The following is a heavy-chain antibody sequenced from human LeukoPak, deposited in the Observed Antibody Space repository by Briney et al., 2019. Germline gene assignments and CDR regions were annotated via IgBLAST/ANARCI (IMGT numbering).Heavy chain of an antibody. V-gene: IGHV1-18*04. D-gene: IGHD3-3*01. CDR3: ARRTNFGVVIIGDAFDI. J-gene: IGHJ3*02. CDR1: GYTFTGYY. Sequence: GASVKVSCKASGYTFTGYYMHWVRQAPGQGLEWMGWISAYNGNTNYAQKLQGRVTMTTDTSTSTAYMELRSLRSDDTAVYYCARRTNFGVVIIGDAFDIWGQGTMVTVSS. CDR2: ISAYNGNT.